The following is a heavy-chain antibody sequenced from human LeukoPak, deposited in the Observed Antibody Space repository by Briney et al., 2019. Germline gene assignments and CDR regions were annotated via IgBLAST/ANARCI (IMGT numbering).Heavy chain of an antibody. CDR1: GFTFTSYG. Sequence: PGGSLRLSCAASGFTFTSYGMHWVRQASGKGLEWVAVISYDGRNKYYADSVKGRFTISRDNSKNTLYLQMNSLRAEDTAVYYCAKASEPLNYYGMDVWGQGTTVTVSS. CDR2: ISYDGRNK. CDR3: AKASEPLNYYGMDV. V-gene: IGHV3-30*18. J-gene: IGHJ6*02.